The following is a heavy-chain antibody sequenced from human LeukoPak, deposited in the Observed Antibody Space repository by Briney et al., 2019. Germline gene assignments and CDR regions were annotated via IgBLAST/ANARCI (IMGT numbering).Heavy chain of an antibody. CDR2: INANTGNP. CDR1: GYTFTSYA. V-gene: IGHV7-4-1*02. Sequence: ASVKVSCKASGYTFTSYAMNWVRQAPGQGLEWMGWINANTGNPTYAQGFTGRFVFSLDTSVSTAYLQISSLKAEDTAVYYCARASPRLGRGIAAADPGYWGQGTLVTVSS. J-gene: IGHJ4*02. D-gene: IGHD6-13*01. CDR3: ARASPRLGRGIAAADPGY.